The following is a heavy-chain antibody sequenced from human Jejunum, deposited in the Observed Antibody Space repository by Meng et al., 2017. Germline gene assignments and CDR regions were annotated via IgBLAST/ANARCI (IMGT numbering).Heavy chain of an antibody. CDR3: ASEWSGSYRHFDY. D-gene: IGHD1-26*01. CDR2: LHRGGST. V-gene: IGHV4-4*02. CDR1: RGSISTNNW. J-gene: IGHJ4*02. Sequence: QVQGAGAALDTLAGPPSPIWAASRGSISTNNWWSWVRQPPGMGPEWMGELHRGGSTNYNPSLKSLVTTAVDKSKNQYSLKLNSVTAADAAVYYCASEWSGSYRHFDYWGQGTLVTVSS.